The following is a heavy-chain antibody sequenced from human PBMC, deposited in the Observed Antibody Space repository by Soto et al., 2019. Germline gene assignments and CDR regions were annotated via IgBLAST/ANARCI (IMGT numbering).Heavy chain of an antibody. Sequence: QVQLVQSGAEVKKPGSSVKVSCKAPGGTFSRYAISWVRQAPGQGLEWMGGLIPIFGTAKYAKKFQGRVTSTADESTSTGDMELSSLRSEDTAVYYCARSQGGSSSLDIYYYYYYGMDVWGQGTTVTVSS. J-gene: IGHJ6*02. CDR1: GGTFSRYA. CDR3: ARSQGGSSSLDIYYYYYYGMDV. D-gene: IGHD2-15*01. V-gene: IGHV1-69*01. CDR2: LIPIFGTA.